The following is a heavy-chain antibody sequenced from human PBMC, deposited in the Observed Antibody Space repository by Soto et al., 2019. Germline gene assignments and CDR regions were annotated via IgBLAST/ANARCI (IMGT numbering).Heavy chain of an antibody. Sequence: GGSLRLSCAASGFTVSSNYMSWVRQAPGKGLEWVSVIYSGGSTYYADSVKGRFTISRDNSKNTLYLQMNSLRAEDTAVYYCARDVGYCTNGVCYIGNGMDVWGQGTTVTVSS. CDR3: ARDVGYCTNGVCYIGNGMDV. V-gene: IGHV3-53*01. CDR1: GFTVSSNY. J-gene: IGHJ6*02. CDR2: IYSGGST. D-gene: IGHD2-8*01.